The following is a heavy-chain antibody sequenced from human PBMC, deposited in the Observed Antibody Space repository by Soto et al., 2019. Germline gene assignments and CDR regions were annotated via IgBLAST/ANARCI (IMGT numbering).Heavy chain of an antibody. CDR3: ARAKAPLYSSSWYWFDP. CDR2: IYHSGST. CDR1: VCSIISGGYS. J-gene: IGHJ5*02. V-gene: IGHV4-30-2*01. Sequence: PSETLSLTCAFSVCSIISGGYSWSWIRQPPGKGLEWIGYIYHSGSTYYNPSLKSRVTISVDRSKNQFSLKLSSVTAADTAVYYCARAKAPLYSSSWYWFDPWGQGTLVTAPQ. D-gene: IGHD6-13*01.